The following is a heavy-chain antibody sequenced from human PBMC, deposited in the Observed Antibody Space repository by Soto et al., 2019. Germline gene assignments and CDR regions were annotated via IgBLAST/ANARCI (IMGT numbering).Heavy chain of an antibody. J-gene: IGHJ4*02. V-gene: IGHV3-23*01. D-gene: IGHD3-22*01. CDR1: GFTFSSYA. CDR3: AKYQGTSAYYWNYFDY. Sequence: PGGSLRLSCAASGFTFSSYAMSWVRQAPGKGLEWVSAISGSGGSTYYADSVKGRFTISRDNSKNTLYLQMNSLRAEDTAVYYCAKYQGTSAYYWNYFDYWGQGTLVTVSS. CDR2: ISGSGGST.